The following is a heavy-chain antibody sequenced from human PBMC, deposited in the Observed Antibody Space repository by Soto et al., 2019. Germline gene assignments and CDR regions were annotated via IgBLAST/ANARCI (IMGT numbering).Heavy chain of an antibody. CDR3: ASSSGTTVTTSTIFDY. CDR1: GFTFSSCA. Sequence: PGESLKISCAASGFTFSSCAMSWVRQAPRPGLEWVSAISGSGGSTYYADSVKGRFTISRDNSKNTLYLQMNSLRAEDTAVYYCASSSGTTVTTSTIFDYWGQGTLVTVSS. D-gene: IGHD4-17*01. CDR2: ISGSGGST. V-gene: IGHV3-23*01. J-gene: IGHJ4*02.